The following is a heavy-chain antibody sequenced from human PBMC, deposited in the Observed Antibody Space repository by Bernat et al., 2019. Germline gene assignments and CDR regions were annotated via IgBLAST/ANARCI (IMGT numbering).Heavy chain of an antibody. J-gene: IGHJ4*02. Sequence: EVQLLESGGGLVQPGGSLRLSCAASGFTFSSYAMSWVRQAPGMGLEWVSAISGSGGSTYYADSVKGRFTISRDNSKNTLYLQMNSLRAEDTAVYYCANFFIGFWAYSSGWYSFGSFDYWGQGTLVTVSS. CDR3: ANFFIGFWAYSSGWYSFGSFDY. CDR2: ISGSGGST. V-gene: IGHV3-23*01. CDR1: GFTFSSYA. D-gene: IGHD6-19*01.